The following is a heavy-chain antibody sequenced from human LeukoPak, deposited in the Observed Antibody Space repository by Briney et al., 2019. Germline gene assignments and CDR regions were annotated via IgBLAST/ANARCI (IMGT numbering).Heavy chain of an antibody. CDR2: ISGSGGST. V-gene: IGHV3-23*01. Sequence: GGSLRLSCVGSGFIFNKYDLSLVRPAPGKGPGWVSAISGSGGSTYYADSVKGRFTISRDNSKNTLYLQMNSLRVEDTAIYYCAKVTVTMAATGDYWGQGTLVTVSS. J-gene: IGHJ4*02. CDR3: AKVTVTMAATGDY. CDR1: GFIFNKYD. D-gene: IGHD2-15*01.